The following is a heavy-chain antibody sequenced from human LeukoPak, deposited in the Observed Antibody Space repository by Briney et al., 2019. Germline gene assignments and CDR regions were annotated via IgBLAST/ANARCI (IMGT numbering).Heavy chain of an antibody. CDR3: ARGTHGDITMVRGLSPLYYYYYMDV. CDR1: GGSISSSNW. J-gene: IGHJ6*03. D-gene: IGHD3-10*01. V-gene: IGHV4-4*02. CDR2: IYHSGST. Sequence: SGTLSLTCAVSGGSISSSNWWSWIRQPPGKGLEWIGEIYHSGSTNYNPSLKSRVIISVDTSKNQFSLKLSSVTAADTAVYYCARGTHGDITMVRGLSPLYYYYYMDVWGKGTTVTVSS.